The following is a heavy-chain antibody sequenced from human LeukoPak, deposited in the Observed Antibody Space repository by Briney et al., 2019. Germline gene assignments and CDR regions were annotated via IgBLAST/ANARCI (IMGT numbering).Heavy chain of an antibody. D-gene: IGHD2-15*01. CDR3: ARELLSRENYFDY. CDR2: TSGSGTTT. Sequence: QTGGSLRLSCAASGFTFSKYAINWVRQAPGKGLEWVSATSGSGTTTFYADSVKGRFTISRDNSKNTLYLQMNSLRAEDTAVYYCARELLSRENYFDYWGQGTLVTVSS. CDR1: GFTFSKYA. V-gene: IGHV3-23*01. J-gene: IGHJ4*02.